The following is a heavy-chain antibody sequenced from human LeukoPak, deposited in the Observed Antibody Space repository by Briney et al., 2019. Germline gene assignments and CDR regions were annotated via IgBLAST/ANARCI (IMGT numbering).Heavy chain of an antibody. CDR3: ARERIGSGGPAGYFH. V-gene: IGHV1-2*02. D-gene: IGHD3-10*01. CDR2: INPNSGGT. CDR1: GYTFTGYY. Sequence: ASVKVSCKASGYTFTGYYMHWVRQAPGQGLEWMGWINPNSGGTNYAQKFQGRVTMTRDTSISTAYMELSRLRSDDTAVYYCARERIGSGGPAGYFHGGQGTLVTVSS. J-gene: IGHJ4*02.